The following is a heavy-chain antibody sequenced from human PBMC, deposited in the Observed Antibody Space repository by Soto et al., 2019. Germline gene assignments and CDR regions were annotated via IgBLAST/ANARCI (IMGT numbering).Heavy chain of an antibody. D-gene: IGHD2-15*01. CDR2: IYYSGST. Sequence: SETLSLTCTVSGGPIRSSSYYWGWIRQPPGKGLEWIGSIYYSGSTYYNPSLKSRATISVDTSKNQFSLKLNSVTAADTAVYYCARVCRGGSCLYYYSMDVWGKGATVTVSS. CDR3: ARVCRGGSCLYYYSMDV. J-gene: IGHJ6*03. CDR1: GGPIRSSSYY. V-gene: IGHV4-39*01.